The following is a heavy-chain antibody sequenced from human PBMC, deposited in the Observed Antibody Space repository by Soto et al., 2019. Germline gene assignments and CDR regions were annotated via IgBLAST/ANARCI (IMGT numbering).Heavy chain of an antibody. CDR3: ARGGETTMVRGVITSWFDP. CDR1: GFTFSDYY. Sequence: QVQLVESGGGLVKPGGSLRLSCAASGFTFSDYYMSWIRQAPGKGLEWVSYISSSSYTNYADSVKGRFTISRDNAKNSLYLQMNSLRAEDTAVYYCARGGETTMVRGVITSWFDPWGQGTLVTVSS. V-gene: IGHV3-11*05. J-gene: IGHJ5*02. CDR2: ISSSSYT. D-gene: IGHD3-10*01.